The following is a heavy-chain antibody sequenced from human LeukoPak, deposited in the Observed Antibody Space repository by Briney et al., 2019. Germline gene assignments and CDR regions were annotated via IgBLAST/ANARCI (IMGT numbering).Heavy chain of an antibody. J-gene: IGHJ2*01. CDR2: IFYGGDT. Sequence: SETLSLTCTVSGGXISRSSCSWIRQPPGKGLEWIGDIFYGGDTNHNPSLKSRVTMSVDTSKNQFSLRLSSVTAADTAVYYCAGHKVHDFGGSDWYFDLWGRGTLVTVSS. CDR1: GGXISRSS. D-gene: IGHD4-23*01. V-gene: IGHV4-59*08. CDR3: AGHKVHDFGGSDWYFDL.